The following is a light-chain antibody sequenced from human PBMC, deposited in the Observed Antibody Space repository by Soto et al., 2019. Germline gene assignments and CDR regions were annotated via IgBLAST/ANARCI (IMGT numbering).Light chain of an antibody. CDR2: GAY. J-gene: IGKJ4*01. Sequence: IVLTQSPATLSVSPGERATLSGRSSQSVSSNLAWHQQRPGQAPRLLIYGAYTRATGITARFSGSGSGTEFTLTISSLQSEDFALYYCQQYNTWPLTFGGGTKVEIK. V-gene: IGKV3-15*01. CDR3: QQYNTWPLT. CDR1: QSVSSN.